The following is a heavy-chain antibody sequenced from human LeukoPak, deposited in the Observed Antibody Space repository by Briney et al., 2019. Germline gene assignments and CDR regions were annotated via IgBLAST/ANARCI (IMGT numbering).Heavy chain of an antibody. CDR1: GGSFSGYY. CDR3: AREGGSYPRLYSYYMDV. CDR2: IYYSGST. J-gene: IGHJ6*03. D-gene: IGHD1-26*01. V-gene: IGHV4-59*01. Sequence: PSETLSLTCAVYGGSFSGYYWSWIRQPPGKGLEWSGYIYYSGSTNYNPSPKSRVTISVDTSKNQFSLKLSSVTAADTAVYYCAREGGSYPRLYSYYMDVWGKGTTVTVSS.